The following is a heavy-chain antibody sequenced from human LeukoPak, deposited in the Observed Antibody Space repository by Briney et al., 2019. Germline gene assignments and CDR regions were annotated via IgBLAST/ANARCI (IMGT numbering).Heavy chain of an antibody. CDR2: ISSSGTTI. CDR1: GFTFSSYS. V-gene: IGHV3-48*04. D-gene: IGHD6-19*01. CDR3: ARARVAGDRYYYYGMDV. J-gene: IGHJ6*02. Sequence: PGGSLRLSCAASGFTFSSYSMNWVRQAPGKGLEWVSYISSSGTTIYYADSVKGRFTISRDNAKNSLYVQMNSLRAEDTAVYYCARARVAGDRYYYYGMDVWGQGTTVTVSS.